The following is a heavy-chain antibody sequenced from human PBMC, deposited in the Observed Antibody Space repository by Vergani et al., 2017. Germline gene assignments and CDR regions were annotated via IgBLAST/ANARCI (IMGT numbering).Heavy chain of an antibody. CDR1: GFTFSACP. J-gene: IGHJ4*02. V-gene: IGHV3-23*01. CDR3: ARLSYDTTPYLQGVYDC. Sequence: EVQLLQSGGGVIQPGGSVRLSCAASGFTFSACPMTWVRQAPGKGLEWVSAISARYPSTYYADSVKGRLTISRDNSKNMLYLQMNSLRAEDTAVYYCARLSYDTTPYLQGVYDCWGQGTLVSVSS. CDR2: ISARYPST. D-gene: IGHD3-22*01.